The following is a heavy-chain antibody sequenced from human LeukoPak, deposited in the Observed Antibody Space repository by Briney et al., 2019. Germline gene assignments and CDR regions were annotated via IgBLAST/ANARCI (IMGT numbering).Heavy chain of an antibody. CDR3: AKMRWLQYYYFDS. CDR2: ISGSGDST. D-gene: IGHD5-24*01. CDR1: GFTFSNYV. J-gene: IGHJ4*02. V-gene: IGHV3-23*01. Sequence: GGSLRLSCAASGFTFSNYVMSWVRQAPGKGLEWVSDISGSGDSTFYADSVEGRFTISRDNSKNTLYLQMNSLRAEDTAVYYCAKMRWLQYYYFDSWGQGTLVTVSS.